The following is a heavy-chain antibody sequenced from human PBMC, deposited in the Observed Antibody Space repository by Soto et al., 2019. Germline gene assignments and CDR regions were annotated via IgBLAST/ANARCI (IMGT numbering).Heavy chain of an antibody. CDR3: AREWAITIFGLVIPYYYYGMDV. J-gene: IGHJ6*02. Sequence: ASVKVSCKASGYTFTSYGISWVRQAPGQGLEWMGWISAYNGNTNYAQKLQGRVTMTTDTSTSTAYMELRSLRSDDTAVYYCAREWAITIFGLVIPYYYYGMDVWGQGTTVTVSS. CDR2: ISAYNGNT. D-gene: IGHD3-3*01. V-gene: IGHV1-18*01. CDR1: GYTFTSYG.